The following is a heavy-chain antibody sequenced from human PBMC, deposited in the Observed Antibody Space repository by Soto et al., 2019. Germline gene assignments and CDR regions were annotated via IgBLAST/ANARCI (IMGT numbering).Heavy chain of an antibody. D-gene: IGHD3-3*01. J-gene: IGHJ4*02. CDR2: ISYDGSNK. CDR3: ARPFFEWLLGLGFDY. Sequence: QVQLVESGGGVVQPGRSLRLSCAASGFTFSSYAMHWVRQAPGKGLEWVAVISYDGSNKYYADSVKGRFTISRDNSKNTLYLQMNSLRAEDTAVYYCARPFFEWLLGLGFDYWGQGTLVTVSS. V-gene: IGHV3-30-3*01. CDR1: GFTFSSYA.